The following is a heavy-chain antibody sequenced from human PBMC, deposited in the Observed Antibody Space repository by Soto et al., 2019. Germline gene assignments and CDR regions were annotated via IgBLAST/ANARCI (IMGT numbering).Heavy chain of an antibody. J-gene: IGHJ6*03. CDR3: AKALRRGLDCFYDIDV. V-gene: IGHV3-23*01. Sequence: EVQLLESGGGLVQPGGSLRLSCVVSGFTFGSYAMSWVRQAPEKGPEWVAILGGNGFTTYYADSVKGRFTISGDKSKSTLFLQITSLCADATNVYYCAKALRRGLDCFYDIDVWGRGTSVTVSS. CDR1: GFTFGSYA. CDR2: LGGNGFTT. D-gene: IGHD6-25*01.